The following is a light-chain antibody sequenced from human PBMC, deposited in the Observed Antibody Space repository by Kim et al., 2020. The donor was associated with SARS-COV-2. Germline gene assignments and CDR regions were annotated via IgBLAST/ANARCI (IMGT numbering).Light chain of an antibody. V-gene: IGKV1-17*01. CDR1: QDIRND. J-gene: IGKJ5*01. CDR3: LQHNTYPIT. CDR2: GAS. Sequence: ASVGDRGNITCRASQDIRNDLGWYQQNPGRAPKRLIYGASRLQSGVPSRFSGSGSGTEFTLTISSLQPEDFATYFCLQHNTYPITLGQGTRLEIK.